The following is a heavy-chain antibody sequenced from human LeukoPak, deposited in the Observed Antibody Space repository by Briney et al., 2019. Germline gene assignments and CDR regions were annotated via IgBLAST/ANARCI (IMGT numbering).Heavy chain of an antibody. D-gene: IGHD3-10*01. V-gene: IGHV4-61*02. J-gene: IGHJ5*02. CDR2: IYTSGST. CDR3: AREGTSGGLNWLDP. CDR1: GGSISSSSYY. Sequence: SETLSLTCTVSGGSISSSSYYWGWIRQPAGKGLEWTGRIYTSGSTNYNPSLKSRVTMSVDTSKNQFSLRLSSVNAADTAVYFCAREGTSGGLNWLDPWGQGTLVTVSS.